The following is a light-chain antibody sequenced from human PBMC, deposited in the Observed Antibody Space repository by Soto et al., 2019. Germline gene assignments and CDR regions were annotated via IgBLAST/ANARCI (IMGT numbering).Light chain of an antibody. CDR1: SGHSDYA. J-gene: IGLJ2*01. V-gene: IGLV4-69*01. CDR3: QTWGTGIQVV. CDR2: LNGDGSH. Sequence: QPVLTQSLSASASLGASVRLTCTLSSGHSDYAISWHQQQPEKGPRYLMKLNGDGSHSKGDGIPDRFSGSSSGAERYLTISSLQSEDEADYYCQTWGTGIQVVFGGGTKLTVL.